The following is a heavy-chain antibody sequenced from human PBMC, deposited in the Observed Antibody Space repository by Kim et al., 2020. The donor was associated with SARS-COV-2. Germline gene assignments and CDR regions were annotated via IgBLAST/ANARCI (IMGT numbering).Heavy chain of an antibody. Sequence: NRVTISVDTSKNQFSLKLSSVTAADTAVYYCARDGLEVLWFGELSPWFDPWGQGTLVTVSS. CDR3: ARDGLEVLWFGELSPWFDP. J-gene: IGHJ5*02. D-gene: IGHD3-10*01. V-gene: IGHV4-39*07.